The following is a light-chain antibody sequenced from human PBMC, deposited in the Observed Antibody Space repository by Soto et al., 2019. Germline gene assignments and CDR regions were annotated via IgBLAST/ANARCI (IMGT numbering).Light chain of an antibody. CDR1: SSDVGGYNY. J-gene: IGLJ2*01. V-gene: IGLV2-11*01. Sequence: QSVLTQPRSVSGSPGQSVTISCTGTSSDVGGYNYVSWYQQHPGKAPKLMIYDVSKRPSGVPDRFSGSKSGNTASLTISGLQAEDGADYYCCSFAGSYNVVFGGGTKVTVL. CDR3: CSFAGSYNVV. CDR2: DVS.